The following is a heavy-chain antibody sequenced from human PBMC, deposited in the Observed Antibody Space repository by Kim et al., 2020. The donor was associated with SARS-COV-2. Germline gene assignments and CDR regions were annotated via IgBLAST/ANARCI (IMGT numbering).Heavy chain of an antibody. V-gene: IGHV1-2*02. J-gene: IGHJ5*02. CDR1: GYTFTDHY. Sequence: ASVKVSCKASGYTFTDHYVHWVRQAPGQGLEWMGWINPDSGATYYEHKFQGRVTVTGDWSISTIYMDLNSLRSDDTAIYYCTRARAITGLDPWGQGTLVT. CDR3: TRARAITGLDP. CDR2: INPDSGAT.